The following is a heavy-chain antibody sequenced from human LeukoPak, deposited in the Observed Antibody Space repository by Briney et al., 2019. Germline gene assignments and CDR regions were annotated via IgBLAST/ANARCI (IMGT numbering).Heavy chain of an antibody. Sequence: ASVKVSCKASGYTFTDYALHWVRQAPGQTIEWLGWINPANGYTKYSQQFQDRVTVTSDTSASTAYMELSSLRSEDRAVYYCAIRDGHTDHWGQGTLVTVSS. D-gene: IGHD5-24*01. CDR2: INPANGYT. V-gene: IGHV1-3*03. CDR1: GYTFTDYA. CDR3: AIRDGHTDH. J-gene: IGHJ4*02.